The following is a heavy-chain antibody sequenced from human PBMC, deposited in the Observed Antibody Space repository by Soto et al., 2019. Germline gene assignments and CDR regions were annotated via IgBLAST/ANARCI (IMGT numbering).Heavy chain of an antibody. CDR2: ISSSSSTI. Sequence: GGSLILSCAASGLNFRSYGMNWVRQEPGKGLEWVSYISSSSSTIYYADSVKGRFTISRDNAKNSLYLQMNNLRAEDTAVYYCARDDENALEYHYYYMDVWGKGTTVTVSS. CDR1: GLNFRSYG. J-gene: IGHJ6*03. V-gene: IGHV3-48*01. CDR3: ARDDENALEYHYYYMDV. D-gene: IGHD1-1*01.